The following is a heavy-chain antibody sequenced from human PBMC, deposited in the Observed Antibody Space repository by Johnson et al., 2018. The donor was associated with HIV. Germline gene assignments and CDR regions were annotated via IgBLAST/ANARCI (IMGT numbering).Heavy chain of an antibody. V-gene: IGHV3-66*01. D-gene: IGHD3-22*01. Sequence: EKLVESGGGLVKPGGSLRLSCAASGFTFSDYYMSWIRQAPGKGLEWVSVMFRVGSTFHRDSVKGRFSISRDSSKNTLFLQMNNLRAEDTALYYCGGFRESDALDVWGQGTMVTVSS. CDR2: MFRVGST. J-gene: IGHJ3*01. CDR1: GFTFSDYY. CDR3: GGFRESDALDV.